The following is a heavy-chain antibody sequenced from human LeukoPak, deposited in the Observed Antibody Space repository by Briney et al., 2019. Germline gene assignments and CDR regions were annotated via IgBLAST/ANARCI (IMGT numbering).Heavy chain of an antibody. CDR3: TRDSGTYNWLDP. CDR1: GFTFSGSA. Sequence: GGSLRLSCAASGFTFSGSAIHWVRQSFGKGLEWIGHIDKEKNSYATASAYAVSVEGRFTLSRDDSKNMAFLQMSGLKTEDTALYFCTRDSGTYNWLDPWGQGTLVTVSS. D-gene: IGHD1-26*01. CDR2: IDKEKNSYAT. J-gene: IGHJ5*02. V-gene: IGHV3-73*01.